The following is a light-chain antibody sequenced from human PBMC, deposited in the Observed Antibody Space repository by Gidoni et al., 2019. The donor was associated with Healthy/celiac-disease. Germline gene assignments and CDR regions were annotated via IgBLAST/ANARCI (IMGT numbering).Light chain of an antibody. CDR3: QQRSNWPPGLT. Sequence: EIVLTQSPATLSLSPGERATLSCRASQSVSSYLAWYQQKPGQAPRLLSDDASNRATGIPARFSGSGSGTDFTLTISSLEPEDFAVYYGQQRSNWPPGLTFGGGTKVEIK. CDR2: DAS. J-gene: IGKJ4*01. CDR1: QSVSSY. V-gene: IGKV3-11*01.